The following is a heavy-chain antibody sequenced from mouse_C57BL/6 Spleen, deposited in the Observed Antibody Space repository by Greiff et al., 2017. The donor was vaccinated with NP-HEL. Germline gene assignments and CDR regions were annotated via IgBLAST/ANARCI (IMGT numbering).Heavy chain of an antibody. Sequence: VQLQQSGAELVKPGASVKISCKASGYAFSSYWMNWVKQRPGKGLEWIGQIYPGDGDTNYNGKFKGKATLTADKSSSTAYMQLSSLTSEDSAVYFCARPYYPYWYFDVWGTGTTVTVSS. CDR3: ARPYYPYWYFDV. CDR2: IYPGDGDT. D-gene: IGHD1-1*01. J-gene: IGHJ1*03. V-gene: IGHV1-80*01. CDR1: GYAFSSYW.